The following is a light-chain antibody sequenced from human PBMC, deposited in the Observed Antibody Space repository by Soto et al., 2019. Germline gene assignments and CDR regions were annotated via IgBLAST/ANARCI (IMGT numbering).Light chain of an antibody. J-gene: IGKJ5*01. CDR2: DAS. CDR1: QSVSSK. Sequence: EIAMTHSPATLSVSPGERATLSCRASQSVSSKLAWYQQKPGQAPRLLIYDASTRATGIPARFSGSGSGTEFTLTISSLQSEDFAVYYCQQYNNWPPITFGQGTRLEIK. V-gene: IGKV3-15*01. CDR3: QQYNNWPPIT.